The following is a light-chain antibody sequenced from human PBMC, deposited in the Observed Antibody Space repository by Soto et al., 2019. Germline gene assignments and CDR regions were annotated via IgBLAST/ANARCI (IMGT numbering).Light chain of an antibody. CDR2: GAN. J-gene: IGKJ1*01. CDR1: QSISRY. Sequence: DIQLTPSPSSLSASVGDRITITCRSSQSISRYLNWYQQRPGTAPKVLIFGANSLQSGVPSRFSGSGSGTEFTLTISSLQPEDFATYDCQQNYVTPWTFGQGTKVDVK. V-gene: IGKV1-39*01. CDR3: QQNYVTPWT.